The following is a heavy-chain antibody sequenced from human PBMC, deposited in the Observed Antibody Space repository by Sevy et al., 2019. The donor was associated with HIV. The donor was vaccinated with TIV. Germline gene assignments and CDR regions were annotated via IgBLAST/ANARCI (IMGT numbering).Heavy chain of an antibody. V-gene: IGHV4-59*01. CDR2: IYYSGST. D-gene: IGHD5-18*01. CDR3: ARVLRGYSYGYLWNYFDY. Sequence: SETLSLTCTVSGDSISSYYWSWIRQPPGKGLQWIGYIYYSGSTNYNPSLKSRVTISVDTSKNQFSLKLSSVTAADTAVYCCARVLRGYSYGYLWNYFDYWGQGTLVTVSS. CDR1: GDSISSYY. J-gene: IGHJ4*02.